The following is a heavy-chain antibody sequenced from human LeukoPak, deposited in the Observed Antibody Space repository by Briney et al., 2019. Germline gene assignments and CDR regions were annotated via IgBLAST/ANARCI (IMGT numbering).Heavy chain of an antibody. D-gene: IGHD2-2*01. CDR3: AKERDIYCSSTSCPWYFDY. CDR2: IRYDGSNK. J-gene: IGHJ4*02. V-gene: IGHV3-30*02. Sequence: GGSLRLSCAASGFTFSSYGMHWVRQAPGKGLEWVAFIRYDGSNKYYADSVKGRFTISRDNSKNTLYLQMNSLRAEDTAVYYCAKERDIYCSSTSCPWYFDYWGQGTLVTVSS. CDR1: GFTFSSYG.